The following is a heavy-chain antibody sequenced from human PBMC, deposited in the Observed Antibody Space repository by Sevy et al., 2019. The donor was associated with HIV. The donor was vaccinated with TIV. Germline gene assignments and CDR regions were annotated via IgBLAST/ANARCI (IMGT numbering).Heavy chain of an antibody. CDR1: GFTFSSYW. V-gene: IGHV3-7*01. Sequence: GGSLRLSCAASGFTFSSYWMSWVRQAPGKGLEWVATMKQDGSEKYYVDSVKGRFTISRDNAKHSLYLQMNSLRAEDTAVYYCARGGLGGFSYSLDCWGQGTLVTVSS. CDR3: ARGGLGGFSYSLDC. D-gene: IGHD5-18*01. J-gene: IGHJ4*02. CDR2: MKQDGSEK.